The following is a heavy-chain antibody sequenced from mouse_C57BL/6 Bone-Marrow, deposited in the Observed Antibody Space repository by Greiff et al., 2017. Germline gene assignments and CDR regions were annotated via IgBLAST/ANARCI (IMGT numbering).Heavy chain of an antibody. CDR2: ISDGGSYT. Sequence: EVKLVESGGGLVKPGGSLKLSCAASGFTFSSYAMSWVRPTPEKRLEWVATISDGGSYTYYPDNVKGRFTISRDNAKNNLYLQMSHLKSEDTAMYYCARDTTTSSDFDVWGTGTTVTVSS. V-gene: IGHV5-4*01. CDR3: ARDTTTSSDFDV. CDR1: GFTFSSYA. J-gene: IGHJ1*03. D-gene: IGHD1-1*01.